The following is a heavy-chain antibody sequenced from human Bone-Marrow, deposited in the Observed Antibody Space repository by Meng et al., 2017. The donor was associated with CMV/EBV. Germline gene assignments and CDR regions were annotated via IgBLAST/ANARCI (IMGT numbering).Heavy chain of an antibody. D-gene: IGHD6-6*01. J-gene: IGHJ6*02. Sequence: SETLSLTCAVSGGSISSSNWWSWVRQPPGKGLEWIGEIYHSGSTNYNPSLKSRVTISVDKSKNQFSLKLSSVTAADTAVYYCARDLSSSSSEGAEGGNYYYYYGMDVWGQGTTVTVSS. V-gene: IGHV4-4*02. CDR2: IYHSGST. CDR1: GGSISSSNW. CDR3: ARDLSSSSSEGAEGGNYYYYYGMDV.